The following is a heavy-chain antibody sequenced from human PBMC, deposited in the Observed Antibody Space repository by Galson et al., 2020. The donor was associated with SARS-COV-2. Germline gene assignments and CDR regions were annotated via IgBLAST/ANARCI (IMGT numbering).Heavy chain of an antibody. CDR3: AKSRGGSYQDAFDI. J-gene: IGHJ3*02. V-gene: IGHV3-11*06. D-gene: IGHD1-26*01. CDR1: GYSFSDYY. Sequence: GESLKISCAASGYSFSDYYMSWIRQAPGKGLEWLSSISSSGSYTNYADSVKGRFTISRDNAKKSQYLQMNSLRAEDTAVYYCAKSRGGSYQDAFDIWGQGTMVTVSS. CDR2: ISSSGSYT.